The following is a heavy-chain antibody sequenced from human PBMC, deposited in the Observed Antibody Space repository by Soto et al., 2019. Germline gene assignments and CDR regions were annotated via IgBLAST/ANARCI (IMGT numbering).Heavy chain of an antibody. Sequence: PSETLSLTCAVYGGSFSGYYWSWIRQPPGKGLVWIGEINHSGSTNYNPSLKSRVTISVDTSKNQFSLKLSSVTAADTAVYYCARTGRITIFGVAIKGYYFDYWGQGTLVTVSS. J-gene: IGHJ4*02. D-gene: IGHD3-3*01. CDR2: INHSGST. V-gene: IGHV4-34*01. CDR3: ARTGRITIFGVAIKGYYFDY. CDR1: GGSFSGYY.